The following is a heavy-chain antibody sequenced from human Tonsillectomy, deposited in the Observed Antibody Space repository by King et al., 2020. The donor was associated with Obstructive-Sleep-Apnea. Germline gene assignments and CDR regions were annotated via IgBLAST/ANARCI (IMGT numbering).Heavy chain of an antibody. CDR3: ARSWAVILAPGEPYYFDS. CDR2: VVWDDDK. V-gene: IGHV2-70*04. J-gene: IGHJ4*02. Sequence: VTLKESGPARVKATQTATLTCTFSGFSLATSGTCVNWIRQTPGKALEWLSRVVWDDDKFYSTLLKTRPTISQDSSRNQVVLTLTNMEPLVTATYYCARSWAVILAPGEPYYFDSWGQGTQVTVSS. CDR1: GFSLATSGTC. D-gene: IGHD3-10*01.